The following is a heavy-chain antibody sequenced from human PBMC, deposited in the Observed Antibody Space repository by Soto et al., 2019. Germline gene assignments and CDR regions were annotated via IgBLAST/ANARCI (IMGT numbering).Heavy chain of an antibody. Sequence: GGSLRLSCAASRFIFSNSWMNWVRQAPGKGLVWVSRINSDGSSTSYADFVKGRFTISRDNAKNTLYLQMNSLRAEDTAVYYCARDRIRFFDYWGQGALVTAPQ. CDR2: INSDGSST. V-gene: IGHV3-74*01. CDR3: ARDRIRFFDY. D-gene: IGHD2-21*01. J-gene: IGHJ4*02. CDR1: RFIFSNSW.